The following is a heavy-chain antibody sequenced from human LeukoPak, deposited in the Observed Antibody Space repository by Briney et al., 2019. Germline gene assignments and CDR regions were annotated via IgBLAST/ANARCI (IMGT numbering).Heavy chain of an antibody. CDR3: ARDPQAAAGSLATYGMDV. J-gene: IGHJ6*02. V-gene: IGHV3-30*04. CDR1: GFTFSSYA. D-gene: IGHD6-13*01. Sequence: GGSLRLSCAASGFTFSSYAMHWVRQAPGKGLEWVAVISYDGSNKYYADSVQGRFTISRDNSKNTLYLQMNSLRAEDTAVYYCARDPQAAAGSLATYGMDVWGQGTTVTVSS. CDR2: ISYDGSNK.